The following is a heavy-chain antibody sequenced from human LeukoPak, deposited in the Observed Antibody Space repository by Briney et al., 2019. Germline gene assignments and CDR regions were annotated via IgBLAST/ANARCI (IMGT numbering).Heavy chain of an antibody. CDR2: IIPIFGTA. CDR1: GGTFSSYA. D-gene: IGHD3-10*01. J-gene: IGHJ4*02. Sequence: ASVKVSCKASGGTFSSYAISWVRQAPGQGLEWMGGIIPIFGTANYAQKFQGRVTITADKSMSTAYMELSSLRSDDTAVYYCARTRRITMVRGKNGYFDYWGQGTLVTVSS. CDR3: ARTRRITMVRGKNGYFDY. V-gene: IGHV1-69*06.